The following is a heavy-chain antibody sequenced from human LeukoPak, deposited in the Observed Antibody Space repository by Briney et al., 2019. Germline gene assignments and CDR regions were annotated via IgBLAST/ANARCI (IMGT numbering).Heavy chain of an antibody. J-gene: IGHJ4*02. Sequence: PGGSLRLSCAASGFTFSSYGMHWVRQAPGKGLEWVAFIRYDGSNIYYADSVKGRLTISRDNSKNTLYLQMNSLRAEDTAVYYCARGGGSYGGFDYWGQGTLVTVSS. V-gene: IGHV3-30*02. D-gene: IGHD1-26*01. CDR3: ARGGGSYGGFDY. CDR1: GFTFSSYG. CDR2: IRYDGSNI.